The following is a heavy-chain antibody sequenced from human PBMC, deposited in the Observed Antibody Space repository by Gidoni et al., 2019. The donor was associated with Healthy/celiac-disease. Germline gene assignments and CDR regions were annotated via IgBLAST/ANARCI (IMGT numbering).Heavy chain of an antibody. V-gene: IGHV3-30*18. CDR3: AKGARVGATGWELIGY. Sequence: QVQLVESGGGVVQPGRSLRLSCAASGFTFSSYGMHWVRQAPGKGLEWVAVISYDGSNKYYADSVKGRFTISRDNSKNTLYLQMNSLRAEDTAVYYCAKGARVGATGWELIGYWGQGTLVTVSS. CDR1: GFTFSSYG. D-gene: IGHD1-26*01. J-gene: IGHJ4*02. CDR2: ISYDGSNK.